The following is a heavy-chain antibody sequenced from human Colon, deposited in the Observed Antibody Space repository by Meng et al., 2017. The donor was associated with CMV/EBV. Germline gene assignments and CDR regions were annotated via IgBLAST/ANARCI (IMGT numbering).Heavy chain of an antibody. CDR2: AYYRSTWYL. V-gene: IGHV6-1*01. Sequence: SQTLSLTCDISGDSVSAPSSAWHWIRQSPSRCLEWLGRAYYRSTWYLDYAVSVKSRIIISPDTSKNQYSLHLSSVTPEDTDIYFCARAYATGYLDYWGLGTLVTVSS. CDR1: GDSVSAPSSA. J-gene: IGHJ4*02. CDR3: ARAYATGYLDY. D-gene: IGHD1-1*01.